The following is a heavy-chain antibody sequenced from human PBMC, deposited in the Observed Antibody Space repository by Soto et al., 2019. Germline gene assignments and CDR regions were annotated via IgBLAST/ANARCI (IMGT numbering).Heavy chain of an antibody. V-gene: IGHV4-39*01. CDR2: IYYSGST. D-gene: IGHD2-15*01. CDR1: GGSIGVSGCY. J-gene: IGHJ4*02. Sequence: ASETQSLTSTVSGGSIGVSGCYWGWIRKPPGKGLEWIGSIYYSGSTYYNPSLKSRVTISVDTSKNQFSLKLSSVTAADTAVYYCARSGLRYCSGGSCYSVDYWGQGTLVTVSS. CDR3: ARSGLRYCSGGSCYSVDY.